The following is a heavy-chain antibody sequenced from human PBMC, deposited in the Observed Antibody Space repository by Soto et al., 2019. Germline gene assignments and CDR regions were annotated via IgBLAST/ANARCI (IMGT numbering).Heavy chain of an antibody. D-gene: IGHD6-19*01. CDR3: VREGEAYKRGCLKCGAYDY. CDR1: GFTFTDYW. V-gene: IGHV3-7*01. CDR2: IKAEGSER. J-gene: IGHJ4*02. Sequence: EVQLVESGGGLVQPGGSQRLSCVASGFTFTDYWMNWVRQAPGKGLEWVANIKAEGSERYYVDSLKGRFTISRDSPKNSITMQKNSLRAADTVVYYCVREGEAYKRGCLKCGAYDYWGSGDLVGVSS.